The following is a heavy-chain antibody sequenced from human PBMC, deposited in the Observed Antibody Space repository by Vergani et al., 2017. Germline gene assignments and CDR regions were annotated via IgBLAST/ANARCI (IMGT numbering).Heavy chain of an antibody. CDR3: ARRGGHSGSWKYYFDY. J-gene: IGHJ4*02. V-gene: IGHV1-2*02. CDR1: GYTFTGYY. CDR2: INPNSGGT. Sequence: QVQLVQSGAEVKKPGASVKVSCKASGYTFTGYYMHWVRQAPGQGLEWMGWINPNSGGTNYAQKFQGRVTMTRDTSISTAYMELSRLRSDDTVVYYCARRGGHSGSWKYYFDYWGQGTLVTVSS. D-gene: IGHD1-26*01.